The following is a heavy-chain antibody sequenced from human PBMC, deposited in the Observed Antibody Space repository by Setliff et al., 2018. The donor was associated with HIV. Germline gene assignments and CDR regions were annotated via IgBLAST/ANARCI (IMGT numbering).Heavy chain of an antibody. D-gene: IGHD2-15*01. CDR3: ARGSGRFCSGGRCSAFDY. CDR1: GGSFSGYY. CDR2: INYKGST. J-gene: IGHJ4*02. V-gene: IGHV4-34*01. Sequence: SETLSLTCAVYGGSFSGYYWTWIRQSPGKGLEWIGEINYKGSTTYNPSLRSRVTISQDKSRNQFSLRLSSVTAADTAVYYCARGSGRFCSGGRCSAFDYWGQGTQVTVSS.